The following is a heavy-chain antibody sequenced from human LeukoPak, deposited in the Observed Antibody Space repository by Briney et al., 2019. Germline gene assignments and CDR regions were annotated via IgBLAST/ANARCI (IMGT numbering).Heavy chain of an antibody. CDR1: GGSISSYY. D-gene: IGHD4-17*01. J-gene: IGHJ2*01. CDR2: IYYSGST. CDR3: ARVRATVTTWYFDL. Sequence: SETLSLTCTVSGGSISSYYWSWIRQPPGKGLEWIGYIYYSGSTNYNPSLKSRVTISVDTSKNQFSLKLSSATAADTAVYYCARVRATVTTWYFDLWGRGTLVTVSS. V-gene: IGHV4-59*01.